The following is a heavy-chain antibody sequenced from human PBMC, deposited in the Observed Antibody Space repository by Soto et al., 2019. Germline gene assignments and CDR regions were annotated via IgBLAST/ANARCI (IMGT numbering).Heavy chain of an antibody. J-gene: IGHJ4*02. D-gene: IGHD3-22*01. Sequence: QVQLQESGPGLVKPSQTLSLTCTVSGGSISSGGYYWSWIRQHPGKALEWIGYIYYSGSTYYNPSLKSRVTISVDTSKNQFSLKLSSVTAADTAVYYCARGGYYDSSGYYYFDYWGQGTLVTVSS. CDR2: IYYSGST. V-gene: IGHV4-31*03. CDR1: GGSISSGGYY. CDR3: ARGGYYDSSGYYYFDY.